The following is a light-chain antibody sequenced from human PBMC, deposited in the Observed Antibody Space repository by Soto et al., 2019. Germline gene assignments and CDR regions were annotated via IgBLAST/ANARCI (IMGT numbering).Light chain of an antibody. CDR1: SSNIENNF. CDR2: DNN. V-gene: IGLV1-51*01. CDR3: GTWDASLSAVV. Sequence: QSVLTQPPSVSAAPGQRVTISCSGSSSNIENNFVSWFQQLPGTAPKLLIYDNNKRPSGIPDRFSGSKSGTSATLGITGLQTGDEDDYYCGTWDASLSAVVFGGGTKLTVL. J-gene: IGLJ2*01.